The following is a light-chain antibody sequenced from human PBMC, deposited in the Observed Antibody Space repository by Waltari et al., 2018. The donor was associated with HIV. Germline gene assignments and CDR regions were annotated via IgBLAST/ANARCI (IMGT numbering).Light chain of an antibody. CDR3: QQYNSHPIT. J-gene: IGKJ5*01. CDR2: AAS. Sequence: DVQMTQSPSSLSASVGDRVTITCRASQTVTRWLARYQQKPGKAPRSLIYAASSLQSGVPSRFSGSGGGTNFTLTISSLQPEDFATYYCQQYNSHPITFGQGTRLDLK. CDR1: QTVTRW. V-gene: IGKV1D-16*01.